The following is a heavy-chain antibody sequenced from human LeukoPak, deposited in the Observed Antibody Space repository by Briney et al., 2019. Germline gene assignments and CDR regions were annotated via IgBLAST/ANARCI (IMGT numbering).Heavy chain of an antibody. V-gene: IGHV4-39*07. CDR3: ARLRWLQLGYFDY. CDR1: GGSISSRTYY. D-gene: IGHD5-24*01. CDR2: VYYSGST. J-gene: IGHJ4*02. Sequence: PSETLSLTCTVSGGSISSRTYYWGWIRQPPGRGLEWIMCVYYSGSTYNNPSLKSRVTISVDTSKNQFSLRLSSVTAADTAVYYCARLRWLQLGYFDYWGQGTLVTVSS.